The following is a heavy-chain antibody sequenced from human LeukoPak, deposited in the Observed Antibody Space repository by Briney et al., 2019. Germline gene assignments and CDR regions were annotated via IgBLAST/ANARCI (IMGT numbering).Heavy chain of an antibody. CDR2: IVVGSGNT. Sequence: WVRQARGXGLEGIGWIVVGSGNTNYAQKFQERVTITRDISTSTAYMELSSLRSEDTAVYYCAADLSGSFVFDYWGQGTLVTVSS. CDR3: AADLSGSFVFDY. J-gene: IGHJ4*02. D-gene: IGHD1-26*01. V-gene: IGHV1-58*01.